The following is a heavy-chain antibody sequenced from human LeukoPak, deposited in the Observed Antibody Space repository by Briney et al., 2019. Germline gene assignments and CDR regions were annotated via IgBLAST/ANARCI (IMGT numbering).Heavy chain of an antibody. CDR1: GGSISSGGYY. D-gene: IGHD5-12*01. CDR2: IYYSGST. CDR3: ARFGYSGYRD. J-gene: IGHJ4*02. Sequence: SETLSLTCTVSGGSISSGGYYWGWIRQPPGKGLEWIGSIYYSGSTNYNPSLKSRVTISVDKSKNQFSLKLSSVTAADTAVYYCARFGYSGYRDWGQGTLVTVSS. V-gene: IGHV4-39*07.